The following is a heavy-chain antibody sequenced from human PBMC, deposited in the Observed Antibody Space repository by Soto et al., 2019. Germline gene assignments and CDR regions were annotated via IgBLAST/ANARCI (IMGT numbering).Heavy chain of an antibody. V-gene: IGHV3-7*03. Sequence: GGSLRLSCAASGFTFRNYWMSWVRQAPGKGLEWVANIKPDGTRTYYVDSVKGRFTISRDNPSNSLYLQMNSLRVEDTAVYYCERHGGTYYGGAWGQGALVTVSS. CDR3: ERHGGTYYGGA. CDR1: GFTFRNYW. CDR2: IKPDGTRT. J-gene: IGHJ5*02. D-gene: IGHD1-26*01.